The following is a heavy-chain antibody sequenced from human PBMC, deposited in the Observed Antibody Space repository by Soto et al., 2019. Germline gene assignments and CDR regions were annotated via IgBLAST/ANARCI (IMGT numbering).Heavy chain of an antibody. CDR1: GGSFSGYY. Sequence: SETLSLTCAVYGGSFSGYYWSWIRQPPGKGLEWIGEINHSGSTNYNPSLRSRVTISLNLSANQISLRLTSVTAADAAVYFCARRRDTHQFGGLDVWGQGTLVTVSS. V-gene: IGHV4-34*01. CDR3: ARRRDTHQFGGLDV. J-gene: IGHJ1*01. CDR2: INHSGST. D-gene: IGHD3-16*01.